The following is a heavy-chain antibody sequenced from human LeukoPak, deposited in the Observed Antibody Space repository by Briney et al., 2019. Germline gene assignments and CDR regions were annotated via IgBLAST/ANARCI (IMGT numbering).Heavy chain of an antibody. Sequence: PGGSLRLSCAASGFTFSSYSMNWVRQAPGKGLEWVSYISSSSSTIYYADSVKGRFTISRDNAKNSLYLQMNSLRAEDTAVYYCARISADVFAAAVAFDYWGQGTLVTVSS. J-gene: IGHJ4*02. CDR2: ISSSSSTI. CDR1: GFTFSSYS. V-gene: IGHV3-48*01. CDR3: ARISADVFAAAVAFDY. D-gene: IGHD6-13*01.